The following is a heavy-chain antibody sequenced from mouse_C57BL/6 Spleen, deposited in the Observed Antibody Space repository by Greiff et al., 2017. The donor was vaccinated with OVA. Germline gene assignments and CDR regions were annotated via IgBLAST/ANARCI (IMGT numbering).Heavy chain of an antibody. V-gene: IGHV14-4*01. D-gene: IGHD4-1*01. CDR1: GFNIKDDY. J-gene: IGHJ1*03. Sequence: VQLKESGAELVRPGASVKLSCTASGFNIKDDYMHWVKQRPEQGLEWIGWIDPENGDTEYASKFQGEATITADTSSNTAYLQLSSLTSEDTAVYYCTTPVGRYFDVWGTGTTVTVSS. CDR3: TTPVGRYFDV. CDR2: IDPENGDT.